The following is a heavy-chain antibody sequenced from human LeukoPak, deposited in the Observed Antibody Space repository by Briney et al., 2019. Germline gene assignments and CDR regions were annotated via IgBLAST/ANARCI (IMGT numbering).Heavy chain of an antibody. V-gene: IGHV3-48*03. CDR1: GFPFSIYE. D-gene: IGHD6-19*01. J-gene: IGHJ4*02. Sequence: GGSLRLSCAVSGFPFSIYEMNWVRQAPGKGLERVSNIHSSGTIKYYADSVKGRFSISRDNAKSSLYLQMNSLRVEDTAVYYCALLAVASDFDYWGQGALVTVSS. CDR2: IHSSGTIK. CDR3: ALLAVASDFDY.